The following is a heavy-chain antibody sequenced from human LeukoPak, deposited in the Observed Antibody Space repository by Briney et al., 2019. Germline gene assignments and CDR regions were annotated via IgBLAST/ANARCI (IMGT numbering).Heavy chain of an antibody. CDR3: AKTVATSGGRAFDI. D-gene: IGHD4-23*01. CDR1: GFPFRAFA. V-gene: IGHV3-23*01. CDR2: ISGSGVGT. J-gene: IGHJ3*02. Sequence: PGGPLNLPCAAPGFPFRAFALSGFAQPPGKGLDWVSVISGSGVGTYYADSVKGRFTISRDYSKNTLYLQMNSLRAEDTAVYYCAKTVATSGGRAFDIWGQGTMVTVSS.